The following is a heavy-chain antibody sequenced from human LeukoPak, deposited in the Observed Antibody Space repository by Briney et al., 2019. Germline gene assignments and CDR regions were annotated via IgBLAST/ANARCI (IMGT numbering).Heavy chain of an antibody. CDR3: ARHEGGWFGELSPPRYGMDV. D-gene: IGHD3-10*01. CDR2: IYYSGST. Sequence: LETLSLTCTVSGGSISSYYWSWIRQPPGKGLEWIGYIYYSGSTNYNPSLKSRVTISVDTSKNQFSLKLSSVTAADTAVYYCARHEGGWFGELSPPRYGMDVWGQGTTVTVSS. J-gene: IGHJ6*02. CDR1: GGSISSYY. V-gene: IGHV4-59*08.